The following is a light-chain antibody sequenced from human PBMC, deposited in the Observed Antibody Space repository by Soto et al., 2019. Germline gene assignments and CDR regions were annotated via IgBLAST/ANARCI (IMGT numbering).Light chain of an antibody. CDR3: QQYNSYSLT. CDR1: QSISSW. CDR2: DAS. J-gene: IGKJ4*01. V-gene: IGKV1-5*01. Sequence: IQRTQSPSTLPSSLGDRVTLTCRASQSISSWLAWYKQKPGKAPKLLSYDASSLESGVPSRFRGSGSGTEFTLTISSLQPDDFETYYCQQYNSYSLTFGGGTKVDI.